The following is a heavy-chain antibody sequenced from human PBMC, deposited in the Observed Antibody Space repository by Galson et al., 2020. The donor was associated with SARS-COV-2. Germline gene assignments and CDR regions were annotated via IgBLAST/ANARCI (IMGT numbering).Heavy chain of an antibody. Sequence: GESLKISCSASGFTFSSYAMHWVRQAPGKGLEYVSAISSNGGSTYYADSVKGRFTISRDNSKNTLYLQMSSLRAEDTAVYYCVKNDMGASSGGKDYWGQGTLVTVSS. CDR3: VKNDMGASSGGKDY. V-gene: IGHV3-64D*06. J-gene: IGHJ4*02. CDR2: ISSNGGST. CDR1: GFTFSSYA. D-gene: IGHD2-15*01.